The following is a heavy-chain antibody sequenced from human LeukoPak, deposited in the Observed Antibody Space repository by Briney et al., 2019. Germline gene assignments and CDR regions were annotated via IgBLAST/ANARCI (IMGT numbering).Heavy chain of an antibody. D-gene: IGHD6-13*01. CDR2: INWNGGST. CDR1: GFTFDDYG. J-gene: IGHJ3*02. CDR3: ARDLTPIAASDDAFDI. Sequence: PGGSLRLSCAASGFTFDDYGMSWFRQAPGKGLEWVSGINWNGGSTGYADSVKGRFTISRDNAKNSLYLQMNSLRAEDTALYYCARDLTPIAASDDAFDIWGQGTMVTVSS. V-gene: IGHV3-20*04.